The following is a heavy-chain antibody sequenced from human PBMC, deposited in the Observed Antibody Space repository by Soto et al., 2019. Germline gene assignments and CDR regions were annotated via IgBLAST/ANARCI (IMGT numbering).Heavy chain of an antibody. Sequence: QVQLVQSGAEEKKPGASVKVSCQASGYTFTAHAMHWVRQAPGQGLEWMGWINTGKGDTKYSQKFQGRVTITRDTSASTTYMELSSLKPEDTALYYCARNILGVPTDNWGQLTLVTVSS. CDR2: INTGKGDT. D-gene: IGHD1-1*01. CDR3: ARNILGVPTDN. J-gene: IGHJ4*02. V-gene: IGHV1-3*04. CDR1: GYTFTAHA.